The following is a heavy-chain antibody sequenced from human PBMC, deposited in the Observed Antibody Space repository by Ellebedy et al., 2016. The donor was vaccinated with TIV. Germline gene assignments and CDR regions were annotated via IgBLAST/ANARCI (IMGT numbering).Heavy chain of an antibody. CDR2: IIPMFGTA. CDR3: ARGQSPNLGYCSSTSCYSDAFDI. CDR1: GGTFSSYA. Sequence: AASVKVSCKASGGTFSSYAISWVRPAPGQGLEWMGGIIPMFGTANYAQKFQGRVTLTADESTSTAYMELSSLRSEDTAVYYCARGQSPNLGYCSSTSCYSDAFDIWGQGTMVTVSS. D-gene: IGHD2-2*01. V-gene: IGHV1-69*13. J-gene: IGHJ3*02.